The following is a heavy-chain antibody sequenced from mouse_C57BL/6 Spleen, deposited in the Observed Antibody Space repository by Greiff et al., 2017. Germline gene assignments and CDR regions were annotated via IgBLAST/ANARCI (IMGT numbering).Heavy chain of an antibody. J-gene: IGHJ3*01. D-gene: IGHD2-4*01. CDR2: ISYDGSN. CDR1: GYSITSGYY. CDR3: ARFGDYDAWFAY. Sequence: EVKLVESGPGLVKPSQSLSLTCSVTGYSITSGYYWNWIRQFPGNKLEWMGYISYDGSNNYNPSLKNRISITRDTSKNQFFLKLNSVTTEDTATYYCARFGDYDAWFAYWGQGTLVTVSA. V-gene: IGHV3-6*01.